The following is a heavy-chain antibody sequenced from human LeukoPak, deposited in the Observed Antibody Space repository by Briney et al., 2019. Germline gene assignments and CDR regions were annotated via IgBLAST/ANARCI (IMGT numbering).Heavy chain of an antibody. CDR3: AREGYSYGSNYFDY. CDR1: GGSISSYY. V-gene: IGHV4-59*01. J-gene: IGHJ4*02. Sequence: SETLSLTCTVSGGSISSYYWSWIRQPPGKGLEWIGYIYYSGSTNYNPSLKSRVTISVDTSKNQFSLKLSSVTAADTAVYYCAREGYSYGSNYFDYWGQGTLVTVSS. D-gene: IGHD5-18*01. CDR2: IYYSGST.